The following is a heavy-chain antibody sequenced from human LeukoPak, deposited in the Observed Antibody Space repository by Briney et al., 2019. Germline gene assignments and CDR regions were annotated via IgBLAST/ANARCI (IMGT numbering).Heavy chain of an antibody. D-gene: IGHD3-22*01. CDR3: ARGDSSGYFGVVDY. CDR2: INSDGSST. Sequence: PGGSLRLSCAASGFTFSTYSMNWVRQAPGKGLVWVSRINSDGSSTSYADSVKGRFTISRDNAKNTLYLQMTSLRAEDTAVYYCARGDSSGYFGVVDYWGQGTLVTVSS. V-gene: IGHV3-74*01. J-gene: IGHJ4*02. CDR1: GFTFSTYS.